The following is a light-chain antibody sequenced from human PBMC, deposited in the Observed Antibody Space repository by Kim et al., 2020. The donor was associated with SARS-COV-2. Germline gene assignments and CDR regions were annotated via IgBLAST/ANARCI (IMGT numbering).Light chain of an antibody. CDR2: ATS. CDR3: QQYSSYPFT. CDR1: QDIGKY. Sequence: DIQMTQSPSSLSASVGDRVTITCRASQDIGKYVAWFQQKPGKAPMSLIYATSSLHSGVPSKFSGSGSGTDFTLAISSLQPEDFAIYYCQQYSSYPFTFGGGTKVEI. J-gene: IGKJ4*01. V-gene: IGKV1-16*02.